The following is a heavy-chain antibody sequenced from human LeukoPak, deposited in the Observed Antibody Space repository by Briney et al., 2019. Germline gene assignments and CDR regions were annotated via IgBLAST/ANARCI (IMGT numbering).Heavy chain of an antibody. J-gene: IGHJ4*02. D-gene: IGHD3-10*01. CDR2: IYYSGSS. CDR3: ARKRASGTPYFDY. CDR1: RGSISGFY. V-gene: IGHV4-59*08. Sequence: SETLSLTCTISRGSISGFYWSWIRQPPGKGLEWIGYIYYSGSSNYNPSLKSRVTISVDTSKDQFSLKLSSVTAADTAVYYCARKRASGTPYFDYWGQGLLVTVSS.